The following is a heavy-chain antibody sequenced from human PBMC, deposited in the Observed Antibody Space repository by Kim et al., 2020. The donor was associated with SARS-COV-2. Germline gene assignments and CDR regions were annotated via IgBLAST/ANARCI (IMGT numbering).Heavy chain of an antibody. CDR3: AKDLRGGGYYYYYGMDV. D-gene: IGHD3-16*01. J-gene: IGHJ6*02. CDR1: GFTFSSYA. CDR2: IYSGGSST. V-gene: IGHV3-23*03. Sequence: GGSLRLSCAASGFTFSSYAMSWVRQAPGKGLEWVSVIYSGGSSTYYADSVKGRFTISRDNSKNTLYLQMNSLRAEDTAVYYCAKDLRGGGYYYYYGMDVWGQWTTVTVSS.